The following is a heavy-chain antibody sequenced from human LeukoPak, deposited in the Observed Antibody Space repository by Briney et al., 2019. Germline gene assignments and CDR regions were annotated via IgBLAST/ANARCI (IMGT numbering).Heavy chain of an antibody. CDR1: GFTVSVYG. Sequence: PGGSLRLSCAASGFTVSVYGMHWVRQAPGKGLEWVAFIRFDGGETYYADSVKGRFTISRDSSKDTLYPQMNSLRVEDTAMYYCAKDPKPDYTDIWGQGTMVTVSS. D-gene: IGHD4-11*01. CDR2: IRFDGGET. V-gene: IGHV3-30*02. CDR3: AKDPKPDYTDI. J-gene: IGHJ3*02.